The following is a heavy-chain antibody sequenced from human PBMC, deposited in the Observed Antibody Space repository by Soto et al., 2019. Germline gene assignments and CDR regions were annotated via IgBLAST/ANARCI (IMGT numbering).Heavy chain of an antibody. V-gene: IGHV3-23*05. CDR2: IDTGGTVT. CDR3: ARGARSWSLDP. D-gene: IGHD6-13*01. J-gene: IGHJ5*02. Sequence: GGSLRLSCAASGFAFSSYAMSWVRQAPGKGLEWVSSIDTGGTVTYYADSVKGRFTISRDNSKNTVYLQMSSLRAEESAVYYCARGARSWSLDPWGQGILVTVSS. CDR1: GFAFSSYA.